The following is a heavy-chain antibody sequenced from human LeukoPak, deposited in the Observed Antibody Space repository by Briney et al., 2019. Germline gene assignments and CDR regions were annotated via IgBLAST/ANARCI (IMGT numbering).Heavy chain of an antibody. Sequence: GGSLRLSCAASGFTFSSFAMSWVRQVPGRGLEWVSYISSSGRTIYYADSVKGRFTISRDNAKNSLSLQMNSLRAEDTALYYCARRFDSWGQGTLVTVSS. CDR1: GFTFSSFA. V-gene: IGHV3-48*03. J-gene: IGHJ5*01. CDR2: ISSSGRTI. CDR3: ARRFDS.